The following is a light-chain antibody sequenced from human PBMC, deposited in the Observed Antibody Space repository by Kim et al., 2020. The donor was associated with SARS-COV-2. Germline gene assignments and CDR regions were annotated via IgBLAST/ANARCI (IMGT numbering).Light chain of an antibody. J-gene: IGLJ2*01. Sequence: PKVTSSCSGRRSNVASDYVFWYQQFPRTAPKLLIYDDNERPSEIPDRFSCSKSGTSATLGITGLQTGDEADYYCGTWDHSLSVVVFGGGTQLTVL. CDR3: GTWDHSLSVVV. V-gene: IGLV1-51*01. CDR2: DDN. CDR1: RSNVASDY.